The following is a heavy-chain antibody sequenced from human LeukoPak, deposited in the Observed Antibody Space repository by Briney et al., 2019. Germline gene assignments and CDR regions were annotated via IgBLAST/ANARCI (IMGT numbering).Heavy chain of an antibody. V-gene: IGHV1-69*04. CDR1: GGTFSSYA. CDR2: IIPILGIA. J-gene: IGHJ4*02. CDR3: ARGQTFGGVIVYYFDY. D-gene: IGHD3-16*02. Sequence: GASVKVSCKASGGTFSSYAISWVRQAPGQGLEWMGRIIPILGIANYAQKFQGRVTITADKSTSTAYMELSSLRSEDTAVYYCARGQTFGGVIVYYFDYWGQGTLVTVSS.